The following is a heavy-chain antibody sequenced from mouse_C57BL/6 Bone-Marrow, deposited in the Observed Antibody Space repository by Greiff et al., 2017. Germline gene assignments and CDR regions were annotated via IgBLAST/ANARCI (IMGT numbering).Heavy chain of an antibody. Sequence: EVQLQQSGAELVRPGASVKLSCTASGFNIKDDYMHWVKQRPEQGLEWIGWIDPENGDTEYASKFQGKATITADTSSNTAYLQLSSLTSEDTAVYCYTFDDRFAYWGQGTLVTVSA. CDR2: IDPENGDT. J-gene: IGHJ3*01. CDR3: TFDDRFAY. CDR1: GFNIKDDY. V-gene: IGHV14-4*01.